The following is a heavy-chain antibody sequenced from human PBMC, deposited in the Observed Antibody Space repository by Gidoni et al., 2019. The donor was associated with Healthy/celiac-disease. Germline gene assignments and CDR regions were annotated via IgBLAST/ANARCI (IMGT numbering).Heavy chain of an antibody. CDR3: ARDGIRFGEPQKGDY. CDR1: GFTFSSYW. D-gene: IGHD3-10*01. Sequence: EVQLVASGGGLVQPGGSLRLSCAASGFTFSSYWMSWVRQAPGKGLEWVANIKQDGSEKYYVDSVKGRFTISRDNAKNSLYLQMNSLRAEDTAVYYCARDGIRFGEPQKGDYWGQGTLVTVSS. V-gene: IGHV3-7*04. J-gene: IGHJ4*02. CDR2: IKQDGSEK.